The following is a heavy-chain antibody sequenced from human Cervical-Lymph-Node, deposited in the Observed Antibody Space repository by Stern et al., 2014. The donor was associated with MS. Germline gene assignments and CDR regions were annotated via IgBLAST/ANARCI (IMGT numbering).Heavy chain of an antibody. V-gene: IGHV4-4*02. J-gene: IGHJ2*01. CDR3: ARERQQYCNSEGCSYWYFDL. Sequence: QVQLVESGPGLVKPSGTLSLTCAVSGGSVSSTNWWRWVRQSPGKGLEWIGNIDHSGASNYRPSLRSRVSISLDNSKNHLSLHLTSVTAADTAVYYCARERQQYCNSEGCSYWYFDLWGRGTLVTVSS. CDR1: GGSVSSTNW. D-gene: IGHD2/OR15-2a*01. CDR2: IDHSGAS.